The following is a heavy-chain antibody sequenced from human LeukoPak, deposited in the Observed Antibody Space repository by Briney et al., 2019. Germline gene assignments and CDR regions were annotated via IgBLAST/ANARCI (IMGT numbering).Heavy chain of an antibody. CDR2: IYYSGST. V-gene: IGHV4-59*08. Sequence: SETLSLTCSVSGDSISNYYWSWIRQPPGKGLEWIGYIYYSGSTNYNPSLKSRVTISVDTSKNQFSLKLSSVTAADTAVYYCARRVGQNFERPGDDAFDIWGQGTMVTVSS. CDR3: ARRVGQNFERPGDDAFDI. J-gene: IGHJ3*02. D-gene: IGHD3-16*01. CDR1: GDSISNYY.